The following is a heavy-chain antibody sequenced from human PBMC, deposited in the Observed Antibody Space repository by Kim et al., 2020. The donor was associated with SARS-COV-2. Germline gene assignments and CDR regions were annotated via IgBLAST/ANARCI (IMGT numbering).Heavy chain of an antibody. Sequence: GGSLRLSCATFGFTFKYYAMSWVRQAPGKGLEWVSGISGIGTGENTYYTDSVKGRFTISRDNSENSLVLEMNSLRAEDTAVYYCAKGSNLAMGVLDYWGQGTRVTVSS. D-gene: IGHD5-18*01. CDR1: GFTFKYYA. CDR2: ISGIGTGENT. CDR3: AKGSNLAMGVLDY. V-gene: IGHV3-23*01. J-gene: IGHJ4*02.